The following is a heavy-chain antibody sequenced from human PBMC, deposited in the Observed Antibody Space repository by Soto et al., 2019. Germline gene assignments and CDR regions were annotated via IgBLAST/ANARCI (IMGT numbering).Heavy chain of an antibody. Sequence: GGSLRLSCAASGFTLSDYYMSWIRHAPGKGLEWVSYINWSGSYTNYADSVRGRFTISRDNAKNSLYLQVNSLRVEDTAVYYCARDISGPASGYDWFDPWGQGALVTVSS. V-gene: IGHV3-11*06. D-gene: IGHD5-18*01. CDR1: GFTLSDYY. CDR3: ARDISGPASGYDWFDP. CDR2: INWSGSYT. J-gene: IGHJ5*02.